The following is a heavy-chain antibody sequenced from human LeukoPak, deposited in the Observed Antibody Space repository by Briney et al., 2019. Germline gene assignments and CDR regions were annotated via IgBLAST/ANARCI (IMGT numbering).Heavy chain of an antibody. J-gene: IGHJ4*02. CDR1: GGTFSSYA. CDR3: ARVSPYYGSDFDY. V-gene: IGHV1-69*04. CDR2: IIPILGIA. D-gene: IGHD3-3*01. Sequence: ASVKVSCKASGGTFSSYAISWVRQAPGQGLEWMGRIIPILGIANYAQKFQGRVTITADKSTSTAYMELSSLRSEDTAVYYCARVSPYYGSDFDYWGQGTLVTVSS.